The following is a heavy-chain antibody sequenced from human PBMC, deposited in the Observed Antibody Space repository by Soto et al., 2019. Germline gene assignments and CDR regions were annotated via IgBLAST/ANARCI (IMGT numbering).Heavy chain of an antibody. CDR3: ASGLLYGDYRL. D-gene: IGHD4-17*01. Sequence: PSETLSLTCTVSGGSISSYYWSWIRQPPGKGLEWIGYIYYSGSTNYNPSLKSRVTISVDTSKNQFSLRLSSVTAADTAVYYCASGLLYGDYRLWGQGTLVTVSS. CDR2: IYYSGST. V-gene: IGHV4-59*01. J-gene: IGHJ4*02. CDR1: GGSISSYY.